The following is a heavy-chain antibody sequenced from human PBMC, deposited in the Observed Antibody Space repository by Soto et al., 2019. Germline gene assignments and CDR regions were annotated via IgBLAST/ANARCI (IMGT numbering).Heavy chain of an antibody. CDR1: GFTVSSNY. CDR2: IYSGGST. CDR3: ARGYSSSSSGDYYYYGMDV. Sequence: EVQLVETGGGLIQPGGSLRLSCAASGFTVSSNYMSWVRQAPGKGLEWVSVIYSGGSTYYADSVKGRFTISRDNSKNTLDLQMNSLRAEDTAVYYCARGYSSSSSGDYYYYGMDVWGQGTTVTVSS. V-gene: IGHV3-53*02. D-gene: IGHD6-6*01. J-gene: IGHJ6*02.